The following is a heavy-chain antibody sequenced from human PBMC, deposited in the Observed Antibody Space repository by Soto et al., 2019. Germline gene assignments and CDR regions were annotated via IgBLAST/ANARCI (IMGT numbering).Heavy chain of an antibody. Sequence: GGSLRLSCAATGFTFSSYDMSWVRQAPGKGLEWVSVISRSGNRTYYAASVNGRITITKDKSKNSLYLQKRSLGVEDTVVFCGAKTGPVRPNLCLDAWGQGTLVTVSS. J-gene: IGHJ5*02. CDR1: GFTFSSYD. CDR2: ISRSGNRT. D-gene: IGHD6-6*01. CDR3: AKTGPVRPNLCLDA. V-gene: IGHV3-23*01.